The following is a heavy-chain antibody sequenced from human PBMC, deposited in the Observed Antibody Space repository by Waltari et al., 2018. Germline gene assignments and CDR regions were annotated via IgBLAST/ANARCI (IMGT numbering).Heavy chain of an antibody. CDR2: IIPSLGIA. CDR3: ARAGGFYDAFDI. CDR1: GGTFSSYA. J-gene: IGHJ3*02. Sequence: QVQLVQSGAEVKKPGSSVKVSCKASGGTFSSYAISWVRQAPGQGLEWMGGIIPSLGIANYAQKFQGRVTITADESTSTAYMELSSLRSEDTAVYYCARAGGFYDAFDIWGQGTMATVSS. V-gene: IGHV1-69*04. D-gene: IGHD3-16*01.